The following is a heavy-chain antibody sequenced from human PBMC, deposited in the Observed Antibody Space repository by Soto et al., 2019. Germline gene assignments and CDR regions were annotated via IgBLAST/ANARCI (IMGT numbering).Heavy chain of an antibody. V-gene: IGHV3-21*01. D-gene: IGHD2-2*01. CDR1: GFTFSSYS. J-gene: IGHJ5*02. Sequence: VQLVESGGGLVKPGGSLRLSCAASGFTFSSYSMNWVRQAPGKGLEWVSSISSSSSYIYYADSVKGRFTISRDNAKNSLYLQMNSLRAEDTAVYYCARLFVVVPAAMSGWFDPWGQGTLVTVSS. CDR3: ARLFVVVPAAMSGWFDP. CDR2: ISSSSSYI.